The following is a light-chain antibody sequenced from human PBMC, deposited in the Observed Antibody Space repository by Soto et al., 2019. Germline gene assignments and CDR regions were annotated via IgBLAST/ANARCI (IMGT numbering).Light chain of an antibody. CDR2: AAS. J-gene: IGKJ1*01. Sequence: DIQLTQSPSFLSASVGDRVTITCRASQGISSYLACYQQNPGKAPQLLIYAASTSQSGVPSRFSGSGSGTEFTLTISSLQPEDFATYHCQQSYSMPWTFGQGTKVEIK. CDR3: QQSYSMPWT. V-gene: IGKV1-9*01. CDR1: QGISSY.